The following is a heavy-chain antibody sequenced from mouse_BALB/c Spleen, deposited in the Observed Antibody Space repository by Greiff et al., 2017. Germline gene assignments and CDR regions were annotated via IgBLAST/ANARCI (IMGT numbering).Heavy chain of an antibody. CDR2: VNPNNGGT. V-gene: IGHV1-26*01. D-gene: IGHD2-10*02. Sequence: VQLQQSGPELVKPGASVKISCKASGYTFTDYYMNWVKQSHGKSLEWIGLVNPNNGGTSYNQKFKGKATLTVDKSSSTAYMELRSLTSEDSAVYYCARRYGNCVRAMDYWGQGTSVTVSS. CDR1: GYTFTDYY. CDR3: ARRYGNCVRAMDY. J-gene: IGHJ4*01.